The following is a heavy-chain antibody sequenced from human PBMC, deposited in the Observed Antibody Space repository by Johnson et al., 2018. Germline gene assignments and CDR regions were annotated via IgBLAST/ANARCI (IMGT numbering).Heavy chain of an antibody. V-gene: IGHV3-33*01. CDR3: AREPGHSGSYSYGAFDI. CDR2: IWYDGSNK. D-gene: IGHD1-26*01. CDR1: GFTFSSYG. Sequence: QVQLVQSGGGVVQPGRSXRLSCAASGFTFSSYGMHWVRQAPGKGLEWVAVIWYDGSNKYYADSVKGRFTISRDNSKNTLYLQMNSLSAEDTAVYYCAREPGHSGSYSYGAFDIWGQGTMVTVSS. J-gene: IGHJ3*02.